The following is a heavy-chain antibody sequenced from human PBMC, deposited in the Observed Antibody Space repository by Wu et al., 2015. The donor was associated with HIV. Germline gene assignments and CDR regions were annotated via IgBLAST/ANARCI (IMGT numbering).Heavy chain of an antibody. CDR1: GGTFSSYA. D-gene: IGHD2-15*01. CDR2: IIPIFGTA. V-gene: IGHV1-69*13. CDR3: ARENRYCSGGSCYRRAFDI. J-gene: IGHJ3*02. Sequence: QVQLVQSGAEVKKPGSSVKVSCKASGGTFSSYAISWVRQAPGQGLEWMGRIIPIFGTANYAQKFQGRVTITADESTSTAYMELSSLRSEDTAVYYCARENRYCSGGSCYRRAFDIWGQGTMVTVSS.